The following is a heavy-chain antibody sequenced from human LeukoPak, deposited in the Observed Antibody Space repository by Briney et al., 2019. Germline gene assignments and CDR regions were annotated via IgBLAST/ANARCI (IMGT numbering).Heavy chain of an antibody. CDR1: GFTFSSNA. J-gene: IGHJ4*02. D-gene: IGHD4-23*01. CDR3: ARSPQGQRWDLAY. V-gene: IGHV3-23*01. CDR2: ISSGTGET. Sequence: GGSLRLSCAAPGFTFSSNAMSWVRQAPGKGLEWVSGISSGTGETAHADSVKGRFTISRDNSKNTLYLQMDSLRAEDTAVYYCARSPQGQRWDLAYWGQGALVTVSS.